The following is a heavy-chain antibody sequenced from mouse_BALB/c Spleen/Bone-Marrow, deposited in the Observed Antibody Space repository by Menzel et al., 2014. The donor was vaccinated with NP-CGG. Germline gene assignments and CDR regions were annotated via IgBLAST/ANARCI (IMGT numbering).Heavy chain of an antibody. CDR1: GFSLXSYG. CDR3: ARALYYYGSSYYTMDY. Sequence: VKVVESGPGLVAPSQSLSIACTVSGFSLXSYGVHWVRQPPGKGLEWLGAIWAGGSTDYNSALMSRLSISKDNSKSXVFLKMNSLQTDDTAMYYCARALYYYGSSYYTMDYWGQGTSVIVSS. CDR2: IWAGGST. D-gene: IGHD1-1*01. V-gene: IGHV2-9*02. J-gene: IGHJ4*01.